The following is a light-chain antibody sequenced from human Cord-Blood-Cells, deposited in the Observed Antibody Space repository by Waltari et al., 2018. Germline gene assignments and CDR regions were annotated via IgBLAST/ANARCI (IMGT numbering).Light chain of an antibody. Sequence: SYVLTQPPSVSVAPGKTARITCGGNNIGSKSVHWYQQKPGQAPVLVIYYDSDRPSGIPERFAGSNAGNTATLTSSRVEAGDEADYYGQVWDSSSDHRVFGGGTKLTVL. CDR3: QVWDSSSDHRV. V-gene: IGLV3-21*04. J-gene: IGLJ3*02. CDR2: YDS. CDR1: NIGSKS.